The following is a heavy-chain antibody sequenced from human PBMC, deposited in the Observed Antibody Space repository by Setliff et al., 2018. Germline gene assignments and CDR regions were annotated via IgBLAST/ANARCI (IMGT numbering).Heavy chain of an antibody. J-gene: IGHJ5*02. Sequence: ASVKVSCKASGYTFTSYAMNWVRQAPGQGLEWMGWMNPNSGNTGYAQKFQGRVTMTRNASISTAYMELSSLRSEDTAVYYCARDSIAVAGTNPWGQGTLVTAPQ. CDR1: GYTFTSYA. D-gene: IGHD6-19*01. CDR2: MNPNSGNT. V-gene: IGHV1-8*02. CDR3: ARDSIAVAGTNP.